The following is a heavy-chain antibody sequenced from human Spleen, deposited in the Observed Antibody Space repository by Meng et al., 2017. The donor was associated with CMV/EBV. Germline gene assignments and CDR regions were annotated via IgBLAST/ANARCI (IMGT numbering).Heavy chain of an antibody. D-gene: IGHD2-15*01. Sequence: GMPWVRQAPGKGLEWLAGIWFDGNNRFYDDSVRGRFTISRDNSRNTLYLEMDSLRAGDTAVYYCAMTNSPDCSSSTCYSQFDYWGQGTLVTVSS. CDR3: AMTNSPDCSSSTCYSQFDY. CDR1: G. V-gene: IGHV3-33*01. J-gene: IGHJ4*02. CDR2: IWFDGNNR.